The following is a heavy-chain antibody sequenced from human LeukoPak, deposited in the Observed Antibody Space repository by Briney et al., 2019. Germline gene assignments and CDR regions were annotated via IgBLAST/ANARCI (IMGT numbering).Heavy chain of an antibody. Sequence: GGSLRLSCAASGFTVSSNYMSWVRQAPGKGLEWVSVIYSGGGTYYADSVKGRFTISRDNSKNTLYLQMNSLRAEDTAVYYCAKEHGGSSWYEDAFDIWGQGTMVTVSS. V-gene: IGHV3-53*01. CDR2: IYSGGGT. J-gene: IGHJ3*02. D-gene: IGHD6-13*01. CDR3: AKEHGGSSWYEDAFDI. CDR1: GFTVSSNY.